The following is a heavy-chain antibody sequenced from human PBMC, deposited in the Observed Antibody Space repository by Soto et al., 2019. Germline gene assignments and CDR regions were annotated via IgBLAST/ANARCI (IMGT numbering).Heavy chain of an antibody. D-gene: IGHD2-15*01. J-gene: IGHJ4*02. CDR3: ARGMTDIVVVVAAVYYFDY. CDR2: INAGNGNT. CDR1: GYTFTSYA. Sequence: ASVKVSCKASGYTFTSYAMHWVRQAPGQRHEWMGWINAGNGNTKYSQKFQGRVTITRDTSASTAYMELSSLRSEDTAVYYCARGMTDIVVVVAAVYYFDYWGQGTLVTVSS. V-gene: IGHV1-3*01.